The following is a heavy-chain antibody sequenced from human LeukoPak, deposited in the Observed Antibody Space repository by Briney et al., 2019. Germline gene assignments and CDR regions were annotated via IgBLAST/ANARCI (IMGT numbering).Heavy chain of an antibody. CDR2: IKEDGTYT. V-gene: IGHV3-74*01. CDR3: ARDFGMGITPGDDFDF. CDR1: GFSFSKYW. D-gene: IGHD3-16*01. J-gene: IGHJ4*02. Sequence: PGGSLRLSCAASGFSFSKYWMHWVRQTPGEGLVWVARIKEDGTYTSYADSVKGRFTISRDNARNTVFLQMNSLRAEATAVYYRARDFGMGITPGDDFDFWGQGTLVTVSS.